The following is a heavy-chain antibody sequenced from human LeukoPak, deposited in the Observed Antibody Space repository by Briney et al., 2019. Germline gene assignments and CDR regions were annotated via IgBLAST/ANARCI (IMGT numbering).Heavy chain of an antibody. CDR1: GFTFDDYA. J-gene: IGHJ6*02. Sequence: GGSLRLSCAASGFTFDDYAMHWVRQAPGKGLEWVSLISGDGGSTYYADSVKGRFTISRDNSKNSLYLRMNSLRTEDTALYYCAKDIQQLGYYYYYYGMDVWGQGTTVTVSS. CDR2: ISGDGGST. D-gene: IGHD6-13*01. V-gene: IGHV3-43*02. CDR3: AKDIQQLGYYYYYYGMDV.